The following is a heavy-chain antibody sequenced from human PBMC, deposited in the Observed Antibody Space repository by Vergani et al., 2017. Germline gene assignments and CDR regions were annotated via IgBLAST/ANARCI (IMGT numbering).Heavy chain of an antibody. CDR2: IYYSGST. V-gene: IGHV4-39*01. D-gene: IGHD6-13*01. CDR3: ARHTYSSIPYYYGMDV. Sequence: QLQLQESGPGLVKPSETLSLTCTVSGGSISSSSYYWGWIRQPPGKGLEWIGSIYYSGSTYYNPFLKSRVTISVDTSKNQFSLKLSSVTAADTAVYYCARHTYSSIPYYYGMDVWGQGTTVTVSS. CDR1: GGSISSSSYY. J-gene: IGHJ6*02.